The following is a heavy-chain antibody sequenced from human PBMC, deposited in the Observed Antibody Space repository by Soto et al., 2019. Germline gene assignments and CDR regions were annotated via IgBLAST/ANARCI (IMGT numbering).Heavy chain of an antibody. Sequence: PWGSLRLSCAASGFTFLSFTINWCRHAPFKGLEWVSTISSNSAYIYYTDALRGRFTISRDNAKNSLHLQMNSLRAEDTAVYYCTRDASRDSSARGWFDPWGPGTLVTVSS. CDR2: ISSNSAYI. V-gene: IGHV3-21*01. D-gene: IGHD6-13*01. CDR3: TRDASRDSSARGWFDP. J-gene: IGHJ5*02. CDR1: GFTFLSFT.